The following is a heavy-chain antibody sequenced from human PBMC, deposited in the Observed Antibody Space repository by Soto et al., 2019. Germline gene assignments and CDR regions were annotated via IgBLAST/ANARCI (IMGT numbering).Heavy chain of an antibody. D-gene: IGHD1-1*01. CDR2: IYYSGST. J-gene: IGHJ4*02. CDR3: ARHDWNGVDY. CDR1: GGSISRNSYY. Sequence: QMQLQESGPGLVKPSETLSLTCTVSGGSISRNSYYWGWSRQPTGKGLEWIGSIYYSGSTYYNPSLKSRVTISVDTSKNQFSLKLSSVTAADTAVYYCARHDWNGVDYWGRGTLVTVSS. V-gene: IGHV4-39*01.